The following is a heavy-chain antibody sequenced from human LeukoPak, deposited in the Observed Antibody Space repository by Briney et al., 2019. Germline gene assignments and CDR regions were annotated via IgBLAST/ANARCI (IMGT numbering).Heavy chain of an antibody. V-gene: IGHV4-31*03. J-gene: IGHJ4*02. D-gene: IGHD3-22*01. CDR1: GGSISSGGYY. CDR2: IYYSGST. Sequence: PSETLSLTCTVSGGSISSGGYYWSWIRQHPGKGLEWIGYIYYSGSTYYNPSLKSRVTISVDTSKNQFSLKLSSVTAADTAVYYCARGSGLETYYYDSSGYHGGADYWGQGTLVTVSS. CDR3: ARGSGLETYYYDSSGYHGGADY.